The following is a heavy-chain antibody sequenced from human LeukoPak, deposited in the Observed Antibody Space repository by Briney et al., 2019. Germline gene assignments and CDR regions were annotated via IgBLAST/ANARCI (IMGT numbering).Heavy chain of an antibody. CDR2: IYYSGST. J-gene: IGHJ4*02. Sequence: SSETLSLTCTVSGGSISSYYWSWIRQPPGKGLEWIGYIYYSGSTNYNPSLKSRVTISVDTSKNQFSLKLSSVTAADTAVYYCARAGIVATTWFDYWGQGTLVTVSS. CDR3: ARAGIVATTWFDY. D-gene: IGHD5-12*01. V-gene: IGHV4-59*01. CDR1: GGSISSYY.